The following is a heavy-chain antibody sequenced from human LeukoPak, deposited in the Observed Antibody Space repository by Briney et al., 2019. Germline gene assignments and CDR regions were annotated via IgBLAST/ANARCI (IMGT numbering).Heavy chain of an antibody. J-gene: IGHJ3*02. V-gene: IGHV1-69*06. CDR3: ARVRGSWLPGVAFDI. Sequence: SVKVSCKASGGTFSSYAISWVRRAPGQGLEWMGGIIPIFGTANYAQKFQGRVTITADKSTSTAYMELSSLRSEDTAVYYCARVRGSWLPGVAFDIWGQGTMVTVSS. CDR2: IIPIFGTA. D-gene: IGHD6-13*01. CDR1: GGTFSSYA.